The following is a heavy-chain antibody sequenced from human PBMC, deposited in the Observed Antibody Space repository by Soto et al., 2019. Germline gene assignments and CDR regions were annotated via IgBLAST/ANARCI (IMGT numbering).Heavy chain of an antibody. CDR2: IIPIFSSR. Sequence: QVQLVQSGAEVKTPGSSVKVSCKTSRDTFNKYAFNWVRQAPVQGLEWMGWIIPIFSSRNYAEKSQGRVTIPADASTRTAYMEFRSRSFEATAVYYGARGETYLGVWGQGTAVTVSS. D-gene: IGHD3-16*01. CDR3: ARGETYLGV. CDR1: RDTFNKYA. V-gene: IGHV1-69*01. J-gene: IGHJ6*02.